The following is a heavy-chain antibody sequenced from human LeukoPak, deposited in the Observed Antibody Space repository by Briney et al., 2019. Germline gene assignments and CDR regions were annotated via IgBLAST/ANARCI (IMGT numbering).Heavy chain of an antibody. CDR3: ARVSRTSHYSSYDLPEAY. CDR2: ISAYNGNT. J-gene: IGHJ4*02. CDR1: GYTFTSYG. Sequence: GASVKVSCKASGYTFTSYGISWVRQAPGQGLEWMGWISAYNGNTNYAQKLQGRVTMTTDTSTSTAYMELRSLRSDDTAVYYCARVSRTSHYSSYDLPEAYWGQGTLVTVSS. V-gene: IGHV1-18*01. D-gene: IGHD5-12*01.